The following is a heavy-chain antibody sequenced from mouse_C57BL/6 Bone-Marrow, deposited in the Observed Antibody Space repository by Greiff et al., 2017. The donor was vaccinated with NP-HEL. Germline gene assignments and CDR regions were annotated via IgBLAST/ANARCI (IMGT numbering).Heavy chain of an antibody. J-gene: IGHJ1*03. Sequence: EVQLQQSGAELVRPGASVKLSCTASGFTITDDYMHWVKQRPEQGLEWIGWIDPENGDTEYASKFQGKATITADTSSNTAYLQLSSLTSEDTAVYYCTSILILYDYDGAFDVWGRGTTVTVTS. CDR1: GFTITDDY. CDR3: TSILILYDYDGAFDV. D-gene: IGHD2-4*01. CDR2: IDPENGDT. V-gene: IGHV14-4*01.